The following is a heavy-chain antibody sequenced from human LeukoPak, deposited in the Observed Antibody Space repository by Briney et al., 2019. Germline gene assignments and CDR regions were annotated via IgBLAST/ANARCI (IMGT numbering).Heavy chain of an antibody. J-gene: IGHJ3*02. CDR3: ARTFYDSSGSDAFDI. CDR2: IIPIFGTA. CDR1: GYTFTTYA. Sequence: ASVKVSCKASGYTFTTYAMNWVRQAPGQGLEWMGGIIPIFGTANYAQKFQGRVTITADESTSTAYMELSSLRSEDTAVYYCARTFYDSSGSDAFDIWGQGTMVTVSS. D-gene: IGHD3-22*01. V-gene: IGHV1-69*13.